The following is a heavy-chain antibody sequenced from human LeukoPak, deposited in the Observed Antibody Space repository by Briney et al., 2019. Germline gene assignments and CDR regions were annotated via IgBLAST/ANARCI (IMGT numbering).Heavy chain of an antibody. CDR3: ARDRPMIVVAGAFDI. V-gene: IGHV3-30*04. CDR2: ISYDGSNK. CDR1: GFIFSNYA. D-gene: IGHD3-22*01. J-gene: IGHJ3*02. Sequence: GRSLRLSCAASGFIFSNYAMHWVRQAPGKGLEWVAVISYDGSNKYYADSVKGRFTISRDNSKNTLYLQMNNLRPEDTAVYYCARDRPMIVVAGAFDIWGQGTMVTVFS.